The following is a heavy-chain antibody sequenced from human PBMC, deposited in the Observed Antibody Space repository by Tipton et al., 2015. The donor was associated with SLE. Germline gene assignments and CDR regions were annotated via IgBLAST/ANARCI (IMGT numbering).Heavy chain of an antibody. V-gene: IGHV5-51*03. CDR3: ASSLGYDFWSGYRFDY. J-gene: IGHJ4*02. CDR1: GYRFTNYW. CDR2: IYPGDSDT. D-gene: IGHD3-3*01. Sequence: QSGPEVKMPGESLKISCKASGYRFTNYWIGWVRQMPGKGLEWMGIIYPGDSDTRYSPSFQGQVTISADKSISTAYLQWSSLKASDTAMYYCASSLGYDFWSGYRFDYWGQGTLVTVSS.